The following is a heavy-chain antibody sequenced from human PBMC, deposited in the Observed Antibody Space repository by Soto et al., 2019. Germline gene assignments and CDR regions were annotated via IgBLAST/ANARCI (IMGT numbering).Heavy chain of an antibody. J-gene: IGHJ4*02. CDR2: ICYSGST. D-gene: IGHD3-16*01. CDR1: GGSIGSYY. Sequence: SETLSLTCTVSGGSIGSYYWSWIRQPPGKGLEWIGYICYSGSTDYNPSLKSRVTISVDTSKNQFSLKLSSVTAADTAVYYCARRYGGNFDYWGQGTLVTVSS. V-gene: IGHV4-59*01. CDR3: ARRYGGNFDY.